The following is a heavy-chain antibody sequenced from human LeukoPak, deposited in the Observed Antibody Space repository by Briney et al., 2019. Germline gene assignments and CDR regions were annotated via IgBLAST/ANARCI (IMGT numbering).Heavy chain of an antibody. J-gene: IGHJ4*02. CDR2: IIPFFGTA. D-gene: IGHD6-19*01. Sequence: SVKVSCKASGGTFSSYALSWVRPAPGQGLEWMGGIIPFFGTANYAQKFQGRVTITADKSTSTAYMELSSLRSEDTAAYYCARATTNSFNRWYSSRWYLDYWGQGTLVTVSS. CDR3: ARATTNSFNRWYSSRWYLDY. V-gene: IGHV1-69*06. CDR1: GGTFSSYA.